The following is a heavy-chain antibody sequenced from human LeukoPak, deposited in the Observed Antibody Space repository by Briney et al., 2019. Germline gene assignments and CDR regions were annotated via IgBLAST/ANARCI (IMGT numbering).Heavy chain of an antibody. J-gene: IGHJ4*02. CDR3: ARFIAAPYYFDY. D-gene: IGHD6-13*01. Sequence: GGSLRLSCAASGFTFSSYGMHWVRQAPGKGLEWVAVISYDGSNKYYADSVKGRFTISRDNAKNSLYLQMNSLRAEDTAVYYCARFIAAPYYFDYWGRGTLVTVSS. CDR1: GFTFSSYG. CDR2: ISYDGSNK. V-gene: IGHV3-30*03.